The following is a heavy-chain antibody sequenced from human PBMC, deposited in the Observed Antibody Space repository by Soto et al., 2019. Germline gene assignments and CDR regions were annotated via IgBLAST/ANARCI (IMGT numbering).Heavy chain of an antibody. Sequence: QVQLEQSGAEMRKPGSSVKVSCKASGVTFNNYTITWVRQAPGQGLEWMGGIIHALGTATYPQNFQGRVIFTADRPTGTAYMELSSLISEDTAVYYCARQHCSGTNCPDYYYYLDVWGKGTTVTVSS. J-gene: IGHJ6*03. CDR2: IIHALGTA. CDR1: GVTFNNYT. CDR3: ARQHCSGTNCPDYYYYLDV. D-gene: IGHD2-2*01. V-gene: IGHV1-69*08.